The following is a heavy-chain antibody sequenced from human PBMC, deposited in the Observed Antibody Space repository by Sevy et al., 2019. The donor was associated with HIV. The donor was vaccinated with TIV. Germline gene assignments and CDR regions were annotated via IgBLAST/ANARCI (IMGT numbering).Heavy chain of an antibody. CDR2: IYYSGST. D-gene: IGHD3-22*01. J-gene: IGHJ4*02. CDR3: ARGHYYDSSGYFDY. Sequence: SETLSLTCTVSGGSISSGGYFWSWIRQHPGKGLEWIGYIYYSGSTYYNPSLESRVTISVDTSKNQFSLKLSSVTAADTAVYYCARGHYYDSSGYFDYWGQGTLVTVSS. CDR1: GGSISSGGYF. V-gene: IGHV4-31*03.